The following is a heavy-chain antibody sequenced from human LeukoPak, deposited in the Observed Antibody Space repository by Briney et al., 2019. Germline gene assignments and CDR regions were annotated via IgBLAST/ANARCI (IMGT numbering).Heavy chain of an antibody. CDR3: ASLYDYVWGSYRYTYRVDY. CDR1: GYSISSGYY. Sequence: SETLSLTCAVSGYSISSGYYWGWIRRPPGKGLEWIGSIYHSGSTYYNPSLKSRVTISVDTSKNQFSLKLSSVTAADTAVYYCASLYDYVWGSYRYTYRVDYWGQGTLVTVSS. J-gene: IGHJ4*02. CDR2: IYHSGST. V-gene: IGHV4-38-2*01. D-gene: IGHD3-16*02.